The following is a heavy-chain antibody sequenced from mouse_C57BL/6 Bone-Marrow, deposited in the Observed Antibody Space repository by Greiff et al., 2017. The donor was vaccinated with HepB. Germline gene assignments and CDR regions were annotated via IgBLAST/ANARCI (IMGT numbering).Heavy chain of an antibody. Sequence: EVQLVESGGGLVQPGGSLSLSCAASGFTFTDYYMSWVRQPPGKALEWLGFIRNKANGYTTEYSASVKGRFTISIDNYQSILYLQMNALRAEDSATYYCARRGYSQGAMDYWGQGTSVTVSS. CDR2: IRNKANGYTT. CDR3: ARRGYSQGAMDY. V-gene: IGHV7-3*01. J-gene: IGHJ4*01. D-gene: IGHD2-3*01. CDR1: GFTFTDYY.